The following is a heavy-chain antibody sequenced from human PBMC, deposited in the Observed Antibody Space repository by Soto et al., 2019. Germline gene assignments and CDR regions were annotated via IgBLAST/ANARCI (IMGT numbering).Heavy chain of an antibody. D-gene: IGHD1-1*01. CDR1: GGSISSYY. V-gene: IGHV4-59*08. Sequence: PSETLSLTCTVSGGSISSYYWSWIRQPPGKGLEWIGYIYNSGRTNYNPSLKSRVTISVDTSKNQFSLKLSSMTAADTAVYYCARRYGYSFDYWGQGTLVTVSS. J-gene: IGHJ4*02. CDR2: IYNSGRT. CDR3: ARRYGYSFDY.